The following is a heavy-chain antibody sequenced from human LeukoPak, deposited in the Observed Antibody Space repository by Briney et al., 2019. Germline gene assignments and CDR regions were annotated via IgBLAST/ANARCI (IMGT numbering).Heavy chain of an antibody. J-gene: IGHJ4*02. V-gene: IGHV3-53*01. CDR1: GFTVSSNY. CDR3: ARGAATGPTLGLDY. D-gene: IGHD6-13*01. CDR2: IYTGGTP. Sequence: GGSLRLSCVASGFTVSSNYMTWVRQAPGKGLEWVSVIYTGGTPYYADSVKGRFTISRDISKNTVYPQMNSLSVEDTAVYFCARGAATGPTLGLDYWGQGTLVTVSS.